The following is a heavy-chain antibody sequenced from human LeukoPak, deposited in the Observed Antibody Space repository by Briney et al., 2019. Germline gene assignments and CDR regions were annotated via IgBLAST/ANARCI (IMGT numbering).Heavy chain of an antibody. CDR1: GFTFSSYA. CDR2: ISGSGGST. V-gene: IGHV3-23*01. Sequence: PGGSLRLSCAASGFTFSSYAMSWVRQAPGKGLEWVSAISGSGGSTYYADSVKGRFTISRDNSKNTLYLQMNSLRAEDTAVYYCAKVPAYCGGDCLAAFDIWGQGTMVTVSS. J-gene: IGHJ3*02. D-gene: IGHD2-21*02. CDR3: AKVPAYCGGDCLAAFDI.